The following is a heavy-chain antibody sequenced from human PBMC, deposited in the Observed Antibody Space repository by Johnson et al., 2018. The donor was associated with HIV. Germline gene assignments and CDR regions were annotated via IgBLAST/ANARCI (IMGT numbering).Heavy chain of an antibody. Sequence: VQLVESGGGVVQPGRSLRLSCAASGFTFSSYAMHWVRQAPGKGLEWVALISYDGSNKYYADSVKGRFTISRDNSKNTLYLQMNSLRAEDTAVYYCAKESYYYDSSGYKIRGAFDIWGQGTMVTVSS. D-gene: IGHD3-22*01. V-gene: IGHV3-30*04. CDR3: AKESYYYDSSGYKIRGAFDI. J-gene: IGHJ3*02. CDR2: ISYDGSNK. CDR1: GFTFSSYA.